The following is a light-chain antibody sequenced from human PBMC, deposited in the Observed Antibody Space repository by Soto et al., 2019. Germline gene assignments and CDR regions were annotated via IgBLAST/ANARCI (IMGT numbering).Light chain of an antibody. V-gene: IGKV1-5*03. Sequence: DIQMTQSPSTLSASVGDRVTITCRASQSISSWLAWYQQKPGKAPKLLIYKASSLESGVPSRFNGSGSGTEFTLTISSLQPDDFATYYCQQYNSYWTFGQGTKVDIX. CDR3: QQYNSYWT. CDR2: KAS. J-gene: IGKJ1*01. CDR1: QSISSW.